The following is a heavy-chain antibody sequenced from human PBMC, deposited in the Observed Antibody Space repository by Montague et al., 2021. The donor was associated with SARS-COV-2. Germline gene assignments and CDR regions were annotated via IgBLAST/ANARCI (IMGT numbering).Heavy chain of an antibody. Sequence: SLRLSCAASGFTFSSYGMHWVRQAPGKGLEWVAVISYDGSNKYYADSVKGRFTIPRDNSKNTQYLQMNSLRAEDTAVYYCARDLTYYDILTGYFAESPHYYYYYGMDVWGQGTTVTVSS. CDR1: GFTFSSYG. CDR2: ISYDGSNK. D-gene: IGHD3-9*01. CDR3: ARDLTYYDILTGYFAESPHYYYYYGMDV. J-gene: IGHJ6*02. V-gene: IGHV3-33*05.